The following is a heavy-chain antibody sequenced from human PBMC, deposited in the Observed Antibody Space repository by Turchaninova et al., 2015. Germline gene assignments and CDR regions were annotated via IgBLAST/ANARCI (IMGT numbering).Heavy chain of an antibody. V-gene: IGHV4-38-2*01. D-gene: IGHD2-15*01. J-gene: IGHJ4*02. Sequence: QVQLQESGPGLVKPSETLSLTCAVSGYSISSGYYWCWLRQPPGKGLERIGSIYHSGGTYCNPSLKSRVTIPGGTSKNQFSLRLSSVTAADTAVYYCARPGYCSGGSCYAYYFDYWGQGTLVTVSS. CDR2: IYHSGGT. CDR1: GYSISSGYY. CDR3: ARPGYCSGGSCYAYYFDY.